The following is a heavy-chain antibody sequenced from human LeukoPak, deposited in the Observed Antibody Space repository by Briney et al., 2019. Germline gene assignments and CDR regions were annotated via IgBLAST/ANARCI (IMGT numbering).Heavy chain of an antibody. D-gene: IGHD5-18*01. CDR1: GFTFSSYA. CDR2: ISYDESNK. Sequence: GGSLRLSCTVSGFTFSSYAMHWVRQAPGKGLEWVAVISYDESNKYYADSVKGRFTISRDNAKNSLYLQMNSLRAEDTAVYYCARDWGREGYSYVYVFDYWGQGTLVTVSS. J-gene: IGHJ4*02. V-gene: IGHV3-30*04. CDR3: ARDWGREGYSYVYVFDY.